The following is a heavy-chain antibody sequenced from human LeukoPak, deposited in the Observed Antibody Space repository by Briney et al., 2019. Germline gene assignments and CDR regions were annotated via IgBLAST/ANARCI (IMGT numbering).Heavy chain of an antibody. CDR1: GFTFDDYA. Sequence: PGGSLRLSCKASGFTFDDYAMHWVRQAPGKGLEWVSLITWDGGSTYYADSVKGRFTISRDNAENSLYLQMNSLRAEDTAVYYCAREHYFYYIDGWGKGTTVTVSS. CDR3: AREHYFYYIDG. V-gene: IGHV3-43D*03. CDR2: ITWDGGST. J-gene: IGHJ6*03.